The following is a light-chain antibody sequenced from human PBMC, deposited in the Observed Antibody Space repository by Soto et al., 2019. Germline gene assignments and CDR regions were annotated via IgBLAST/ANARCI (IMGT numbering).Light chain of an antibody. V-gene: IGKV3-20*01. CDR3: QQYGSSPTWT. CDR1: QSVSSSY. Sequence: EIVLTQSPGTLSLSPGERATLSCRASQSVSSSYLAWYQQKPGQAPRLLIYGASSRATGIPDRFSGSGSGTGFNLTISRLEAEDFAVYYCQQYGSSPTWTFGQGTKVEIK. CDR2: GAS. J-gene: IGKJ1*01.